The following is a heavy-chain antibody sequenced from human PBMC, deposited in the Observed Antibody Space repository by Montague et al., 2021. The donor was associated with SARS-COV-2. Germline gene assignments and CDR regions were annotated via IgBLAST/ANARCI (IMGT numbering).Heavy chain of an antibody. Sequence: SETLSLTCTVSGVSISSSSYYWGWIRQPPGKGLDWIVSIYDSGSTYYNPSLKIRITISVDTSKNQFSLKLISATAADTALYYCARHKRWRIAAAGRDFDYWGQGTLVTVSS. CDR1: GVSISSSSYY. J-gene: IGHJ4*02. CDR3: ARHKRWRIAAAGRDFDY. D-gene: IGHD6-13*01. V-gene: IGHV4-39*01. CDR2: IYDSGST.